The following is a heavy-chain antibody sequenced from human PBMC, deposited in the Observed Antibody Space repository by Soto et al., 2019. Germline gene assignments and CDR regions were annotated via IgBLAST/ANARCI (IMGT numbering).Heavy chain of an antibody. CDR1: GGSISSGDYY. J-gene: IGHJ6*02. V-gene: IGHV4-30-4*01. CDR2: IYYSGST. D-gene: IGHD5-18*01. CDR3: ARGATRGYSYGHDAWYYYYGMDV. Sequence: SETLSLTCTVSGGSISSGDYYWSWIRQPPGKGLEWIGYIYYSGSTYYNPSLKSRVTISVDTSKNQFSLKLSSVTAADTAVYYCARGATRGYSYGHDAWYYYYGMDVWGQGTTVTVS.